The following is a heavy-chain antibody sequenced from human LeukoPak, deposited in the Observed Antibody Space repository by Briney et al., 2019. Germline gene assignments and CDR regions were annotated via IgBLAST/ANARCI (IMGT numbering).Heavy chain of an antibody. D-gene: IGHD2-21*02. CDR3: AHRSGLLSYYFDY. CDR2: IDNRGRTT. CDR1: GSTFSNFG. V-gene: IGHV3-23*05. Sequence: GGSLRLSCAASGSTFSNFGMSWVRQAPGKGLEWISTIDNRGRTTYYTDSVKGRFTISRDNSKSTLFLQMNSLRAEDTAVYYCAHRSGLLSYYFDYWGPGTLVTVSS. J-gene: IGHJ4*02.